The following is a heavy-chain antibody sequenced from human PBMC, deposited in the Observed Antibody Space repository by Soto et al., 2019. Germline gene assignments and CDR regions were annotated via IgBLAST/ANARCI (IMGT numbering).Heavy chain of an antibody. J-gene: IGHJ4*02. Sequence: QMQVWQSGPEVKRPGTAVKVSCKTSGFTCSGSAAQWVRQARGQRLEWFGRIVVGSGHTDYAQKFQGRVTLTRDMSKVTDNTEMRNLRLDHTAVYNCSTEVVASGLVWGQGTLVTVSS. CDR2: IVVGSGHT. D-gene: IGHD3-10*01. V-gene: IGHV1-58*03. CDR1: GFTCSGSA. CDR3: STEVVASGLV.